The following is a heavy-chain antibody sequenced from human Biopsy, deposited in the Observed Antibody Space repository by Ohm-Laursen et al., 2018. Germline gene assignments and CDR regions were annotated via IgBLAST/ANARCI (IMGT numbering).Heavy chain of an antibody. V-gene: IGHV4-38-2*01. CDR2: IYYDGIT. CDR3: ARVAGGYAYYYGMDV. CDR1: GYSVTNDYY. D-gene: IGHD5-12*01. J-gene: IGHJ6*02. Sequence: GTLSLTCAVSGYSVTNDYYWGWIRQPLGKGLEWIGNIYYDGITYYNPSLKSRVAMSVDTSKNQFSLRLTSVTAADTAVYYCARVAGGYAYYYGMDVWGQGTTVSVSS.